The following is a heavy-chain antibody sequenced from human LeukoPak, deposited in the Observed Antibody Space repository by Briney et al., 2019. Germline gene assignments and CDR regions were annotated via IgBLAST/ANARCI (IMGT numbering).Heavy chain of an antibody. V-gene: IGHV1-2*06. Sequence: ASVKVSCKASGYTFTGYYMHWVRQAPGQGLEWMGRINPNSGGTNYAQKFQGRVTMTRDTSISTAYMELSRLRSDDTAEYYCARDRKYYDSSGYGYWGQGTLVTVSS. J-gene: IGHJ4*02. CDR1: GYTFTGYY. CDR2: INPNSGGT. CDR3: ARDRKYYDSSGYGY. D-gene: IGHD3-22*01.